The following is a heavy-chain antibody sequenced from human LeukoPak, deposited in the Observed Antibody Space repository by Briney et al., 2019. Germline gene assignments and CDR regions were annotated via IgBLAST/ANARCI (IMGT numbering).Heavy chain of an antibody. CDR2: ISSSGSAI. CDR3: ARDYGGSSPFDY. J-gene: IGHJ4*02. CDR1: GFTFSSYE. D-gene: IGHD4-23*01. V-gene: IGHV3-48*03. Sequence: GGSLRLSCAASGFTFSSYEMHWVRQAPGKGLEWVSYISSSGSAIYYADSVKGRFTISRDNAKNSLYLQMNSLRAEDTAVYYCARDYGGSSPFDYWGQGTLVTVSS.